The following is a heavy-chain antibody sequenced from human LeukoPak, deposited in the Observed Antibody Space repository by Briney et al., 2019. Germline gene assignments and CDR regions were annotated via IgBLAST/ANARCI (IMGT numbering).Heavy chain of an antibody. CDR2: INHSGST. J-gene: IGHJ5*02. Sequence: PSETLSLTCAVYGGSFSGYYWSWIRQPPGKGLEWIGEINHSGSTNYNPSLKSRVTISVGTSKNQFSLKLSSVTAADTAVYYCARGPPITMVRGVIITRWFDPWGQGTLVTVSS. V-gene: IGHV4-34*01. CDR1: GGSFSGYY. CDR3: ARGPPITMVRGVIITRWFDP. D-gene: IGHD3-10*01.